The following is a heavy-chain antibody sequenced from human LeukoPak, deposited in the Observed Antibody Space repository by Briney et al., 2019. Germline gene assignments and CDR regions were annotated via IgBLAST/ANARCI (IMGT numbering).Heavy chain of an antibody. D-gene: IGHD2-2*01. CDR2: IYHSGRT. V-gene: IGHV4-39*07. Sequence: SETLSLTCTVSGGSISSSSYYWGWIRQPPGKGLEWIGSIYHSGRTFYNPSLKSRVTISVDTSKNQFSLKLTSVTAADTAVYYCARGRTGYHLLPTKKNYSYYYIDVWGTGTTVTVSS. CDR1: GGSISSSSYY. J-gene: IGHJ6*03. CDR3: ARGRTGYHLLPTKKNYSYYYIDV.